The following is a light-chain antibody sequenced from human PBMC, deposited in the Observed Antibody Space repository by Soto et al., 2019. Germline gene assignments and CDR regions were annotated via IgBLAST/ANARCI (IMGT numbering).Light chain of an antibody. CDR3: QQRSNWPPFT. CDR2: DAS. J-gene: IGKJ3*01. V-gene: IGKV3-11*01. Sequence: EIVLTQSPATLSLSPGERATISCRASQTVSSNLAWYQQKPGQAPRLLIYDASDRATGIPARFSGSGSGTDFTLTISSLEPEDFAVYFCQQRSNWPPFTFGPGTKVDIK. CDR1: QTVSSN.